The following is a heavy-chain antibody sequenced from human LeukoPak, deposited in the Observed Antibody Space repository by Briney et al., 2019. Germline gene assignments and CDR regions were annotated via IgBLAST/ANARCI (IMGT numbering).Heavy chain of an antibody. CDR2: ISFDGSNE. CDR1: GFKFTNYA. CDR3: ARELAVAGLDY. Sequence: GGSLRLSCAATGFKFTNYAMHWVRQAPGKGPEWVAVISFDGSNEHYVDSVKGRFTISRDNSKNTLYLQMSSLRTEDTAVYYCARELAVAGLDYWGQGSLVTVSS. V-gene: IGHV3-30*03. D-gene: IGHD6-19*01. J-gene: IGHJ4*02.